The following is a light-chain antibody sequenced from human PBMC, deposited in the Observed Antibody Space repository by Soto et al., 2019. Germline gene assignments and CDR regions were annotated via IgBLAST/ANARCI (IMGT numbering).Light chain of an antibody. J-gene: IGKJ1*01. CDR1: QTISSW. CDR2: KAS. V-gene: IGKV1-5*03. CDR3: QHYNSYSEP. Sequence: DIQMTQSPSTLSGSVGDRVTITCRASQTISSWLALYQQKPGKAPKLLIYKASTLKSGVPSRFSGSGSGTEFTLTISSLQPDDFATYYCQHYNSYSEPFGQGTKVDI.